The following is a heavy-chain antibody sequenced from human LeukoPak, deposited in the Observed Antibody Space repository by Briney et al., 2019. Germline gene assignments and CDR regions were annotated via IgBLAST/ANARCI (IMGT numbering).Heavy chain of an antibody. V-gene: IGHV3-23*01. CDR1: GFTFSSYA. D-gene: IGHD6-6*01. CDR2: ISGSGGNT. Sequence: PGGSLRLSCAASGFTFSSYAMSWVRQAPGKGLEWVSVISGSGGNTYYADSVKGRFTISRDNSKNTLYLQMNSLRAEDTAVYYCASMAARPDVRYYYYGMDVWGQGTTVTVSS. CDR3: ASMAARPDVRYYYYGMDV. J-gene: IGHJ6*02.